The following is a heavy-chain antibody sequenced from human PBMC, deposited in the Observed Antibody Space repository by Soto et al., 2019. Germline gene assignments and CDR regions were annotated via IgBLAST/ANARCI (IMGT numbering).Heavy chain of an antibody. V-gene: IGHV3-74*01. D-gene: IGHD2-8*01. CDR3: ARVPIGKYGVWNY. CDR2: INPGGTIT. J-gene: IGHJ4*02. CDR1: GVTFSSYW. Sequence: GGSLRLSCAASGVTFSSYWMHWVRQAPGKGLVWVSRINPGGTITDYADSVKGRFTISRDNAKNTVYLQVNSLRGDDTAEYFCARVPIGKYGVWNYWGQGTLVTVSS.